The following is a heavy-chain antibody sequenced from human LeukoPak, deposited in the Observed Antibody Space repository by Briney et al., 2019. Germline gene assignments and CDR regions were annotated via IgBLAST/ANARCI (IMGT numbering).Heavy chain of an antibody. V-gene: IGHV1-8*01. CDR3: ARRHGRCIYCSCYYPVY. D-gene: IGHD2-15*01. CDR2: MYTNSVNS. Sequence: GSVKVSRMASGYTLTSYDINWVCQAPGEGGEWMGWMYTNSVNSCYAQKFQPRVTMTSNSSITTAYTELNSLRSEDTAVYYCARRHGRCIYCSCYYPVYWLQGTLVSVSS. J-gene: IGHJ4*02. CDR1: GYTLTSYD.